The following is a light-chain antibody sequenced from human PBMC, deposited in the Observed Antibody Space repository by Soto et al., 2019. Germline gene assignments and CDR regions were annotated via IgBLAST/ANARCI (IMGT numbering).Light chain of an antibody. CDR1: SSDVGSYNY. Sequence: QSVLTQPASVSGSPGQSITISCTGTSSDVGSYNYVSWYQQHPGRAPKLIIYEVSNRPSGISNRFSGSKSGNTASLTISGLQPEDESDYYCSSYTTRSTWVFGGGTKVTVL. J-gene: IGLJ3*02. CDR3: SSYTTRSTWV. CDR2: EVS. V-gene: IGLV2-14*01.